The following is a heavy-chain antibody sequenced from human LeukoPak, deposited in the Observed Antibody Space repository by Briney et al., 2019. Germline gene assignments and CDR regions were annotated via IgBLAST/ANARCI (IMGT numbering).Heavy chain of an antibody. Sequence: SETLSLPCTVSGGSISSSDYYWAWIRQPPGKGLDWIGIFSYGGNTYYKSSLKRRIPISVDTSKNQFSLKLSSVTAADTAVYYCARHVHSGWYWVYWGQGTLVTVSS. CDR3: ARHVHSGWYWVY. CDR1: GGSISSSDYY. D-gene: IGHD6-19*01. V-gene: IGHV4-39*01. CDR2: FSYGGNT. J-gene: IGHJ4*02.